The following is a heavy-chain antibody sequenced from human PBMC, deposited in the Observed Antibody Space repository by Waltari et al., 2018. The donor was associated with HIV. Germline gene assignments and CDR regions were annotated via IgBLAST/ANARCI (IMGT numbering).Heavy chain of an antibody. D-gene: IGHD5-12*01. CDR2: ISYDGSNK. CDR3: ARGGGYSSSYYFDY. Sequence: QVQLVESGGGVVQPGRSLRLSCAASGFTFSSYAMHWVRQAPGKGLGWGAVISYDGSNKYYADSVKGRFTISRDNSKNTLYLQMNSLRAEDTAVYYCARGGGYSSSYYFDYWGQGTLVTVSS. J-gene: IGHJ4*02. CDR1: GFTFSSYA. V-gene: IGHV3-30-3*01.